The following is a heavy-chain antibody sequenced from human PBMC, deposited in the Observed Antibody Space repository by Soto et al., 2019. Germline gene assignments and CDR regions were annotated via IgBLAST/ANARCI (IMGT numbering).Heavy chain of an antibody. CDR2: VYYTGST. CDR3: ARSIAVPSSHIGH. CDR1: GGSMSRYY. J-gene: IGHJ4*02. V-gene: IGHV4-59*01. D-gene: IGHD6-6*01. Sequence: AETLSLICHVSGGSMSRYYWIWLRQALGKGLDWIGCVYYTGSTAYNPSLKSRDTISDDPSNKQFSLGLRLATAADTAGHFCARSIAVPSSHIGHWGQGIRLTVS.